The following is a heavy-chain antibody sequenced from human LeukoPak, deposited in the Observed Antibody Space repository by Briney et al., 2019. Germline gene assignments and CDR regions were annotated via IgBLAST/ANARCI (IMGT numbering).Heavy chain of an antibody. CDR1: GYTFTTYD. V-gene: IGHV1-8*01. CDR3: AKNVRDTGTFDY. J-gene: IGHJ4*02. D-gene: IGHD5-18*01. Sequence: ASVNVSCKASGYTFTTYDINWVRQATGQGLEWMGWMNPNSGNTGYAQRFQGRVTMTRDTSIGTAYMELNSLTSEDTAVYYCAKNVRDTGTFDYWGQGTLVTVSS. CDR2: MNPNSGNT.